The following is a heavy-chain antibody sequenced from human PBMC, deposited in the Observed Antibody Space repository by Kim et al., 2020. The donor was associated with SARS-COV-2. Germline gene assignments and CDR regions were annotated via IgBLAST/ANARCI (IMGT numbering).Heavy chain of an antibody. V-gene: IGHV1-46*03. J-gene: IGHJ6*02. CDR3: ARDRSNDDGISLLWFGELPVYVMDV. CDR2: INPSGGST. Sequence: ASVKVSCKASGYTFTSYYMHWVRQAPGQGLEWMGIINPSGGSTSYAQKFQGRVTMTRDTSTSTVYMELSSLRSEDTAVYYCARDRSNDDGISLLWFGELPVYVMDVWGQGTTVTVSS. CDR1: GYTFTSYY. D-gene: IGHD3-10*01.